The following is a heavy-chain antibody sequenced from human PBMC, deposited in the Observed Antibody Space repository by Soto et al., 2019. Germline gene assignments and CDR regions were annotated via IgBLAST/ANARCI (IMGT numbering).Heavy chain of an antibody. D-gene: IGHD2-8*01. Sequence: PSETLSLTCAVSGFSITSAYYWGWIRQPPGKGLVGFRSGYHGGTTYYKPSLNSRVSVSLDTDKTQFSLKLTSVTATAAAMYDCKRSCYTSSWYAGNWGQGTRVTVSS. CDR2: GYHGGTT. CDR1: GFSITSAYY. CDR3: KRSCYTSSWYAGN. J-gene: IGHJ4*02. V-gene: IGHV4-38-2*01.